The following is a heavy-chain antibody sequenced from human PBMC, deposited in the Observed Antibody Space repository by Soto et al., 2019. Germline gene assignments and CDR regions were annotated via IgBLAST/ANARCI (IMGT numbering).Heavy chain of an antibody. J-gene: IGHJ4*02. CDR1: AFSFSTFG. CDR3: VKSSWSDYGEY. D-gene: IGHD2-15*01. Sequence: QAQLVESGGGVVQPGRSLRLSCAASAFSFSTFGMHWVRQAPGKGLEWVAVISYDGGNKYYLDSVKGRFTISRDNSKNALYLQMVGLRAEDTAVYYSVKSSWSDYGEYWGQGTLVTVSS. V-gene: IGHV3-30*18. CDR2: ISYDGGNK.